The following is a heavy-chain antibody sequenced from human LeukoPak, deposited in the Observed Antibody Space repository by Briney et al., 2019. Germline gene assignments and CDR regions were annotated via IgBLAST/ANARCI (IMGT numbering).Heavy chain of an antibody. D-gene: IGHD6-13*01. Sequence: ASVKVSCKASGYTFTDYYMHWVRQAPGQGLEWMGWINPNSGGTNFAQKSQGRVTMTRDTSISTAYMELNRLRSDDTAVFYCARAGFGAAAANRPKTLGFDPWGQGTLVTVSS. CDR2: INPNSGGT. V-gene: IGHV1-2*02. CDR3: ARAGFGAAAANRPKTLGFDP. J-gene: IGHJ5*02. CDR1: GYTFTDYY.